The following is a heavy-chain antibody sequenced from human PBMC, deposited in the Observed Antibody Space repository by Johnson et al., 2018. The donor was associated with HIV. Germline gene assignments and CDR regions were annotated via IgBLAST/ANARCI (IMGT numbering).Heavy chain of an antibody. J-gene: IGHJ3*02. CDR3: TTDPHITIFGVVIIPDAFDI. Sequence: VQLVESGGGLVQPGRSLRLSCAASGFTFDDYAMHWVRQAPGKGLEWVSGISWNSGSIGYADSVKGRFTISRDNAKNSLYLQMNSLRAEDTALYYCTTDPHITIFGVVIIPDAFDIWGQGTMVTVSS. CDR2: ISWNSGSI. CDR1: GFTFDDYA. V-gene: IGHV3-9*01. D-gene: IGHD3-3*01.